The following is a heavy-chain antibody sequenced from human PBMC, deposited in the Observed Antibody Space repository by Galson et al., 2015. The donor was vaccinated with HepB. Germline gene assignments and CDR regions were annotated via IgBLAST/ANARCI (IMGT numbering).Heavy chain of an antibody. CDR3: ARVGTYGGNSPRSYYYYMDV. CDR1: GFTFSTYG. J-gene: IGHJ6*03. CDR2: ISNDGSKE. Sequence: SLRLSCAASGFTFSTYGMHWVCQAPGKGLEWVAVISNDGSKEYYADSVKGRFTIPRDNSKNTLYLQMNSLRAEDTAVYYCARVGTYGGNSPRSYYYYMDVWGKGTTVTVSS. V-gene: IGHV3-30*03. D-gene: IGHD4-23*01.